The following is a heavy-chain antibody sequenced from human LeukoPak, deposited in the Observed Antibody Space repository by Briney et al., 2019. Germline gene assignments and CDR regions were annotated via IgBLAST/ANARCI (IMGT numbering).Heavy chain of an antibody. CDR3: AKSTRAVMAMMDV. D-gene: IGHD3-16*01. CDR1: GFTFSSYS. Sequence: AGGSLRLSCAASGFTFSSYSMNWVRQAPGKGLEWVSSISSRSTYIYHADSVKGRFTISRNNAKNSLFLQMNSLRAEDTAVYFCAKSTRAVMAMMDVWGKGTTVTVSS. V-gene: IGHV3-21*01. CDR2: ISSRSTYI. J-gene: IGHJ6*04.